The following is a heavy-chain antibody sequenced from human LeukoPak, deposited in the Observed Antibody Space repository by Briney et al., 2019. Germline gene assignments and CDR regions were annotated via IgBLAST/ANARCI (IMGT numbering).Heavy chain of an antibody. J-gene: IGHJ6*02. V-gene: IGHV3-53*01. CDR1: GFTVDSNY. CDR2: IYTGGNI. D-gene: IGHD2-2*01. CDR3: ARDGAYCSSTSCYHYGMDV. Sequence: TGGSLRLSCAASGFTVDSNYLSWVRQAPGKGLEWVSTIYTGGNIYYADSVKGRFTISRDNAKNSLYLQMNSLRAEDTAVYYCARDGAYCSSTSCYHYGMDVWGQGTTVTVSS.